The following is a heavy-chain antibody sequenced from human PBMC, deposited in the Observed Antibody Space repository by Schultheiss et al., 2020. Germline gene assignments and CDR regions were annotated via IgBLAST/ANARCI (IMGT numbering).Heavy chain of an antibody. CDR2: ISYDGSNK. CDR1: GFTFSSYW. D-gene: IGHD6-19*01. CDR3: AKDPYSSGWEYYFDY. J-gene: IGHJ4*02. V-gene: IGHV3-30*18. Sequence: GGSLRLSCAASGFTFSSYWMSWVRQAPGKGLEWVAVISYDGSNKYYADSVKGRFTISRDNSKNTLYLQMNSLRAEDTAVYYCAKDPYSSGWEYYFDYWGQGTMVTVSS.